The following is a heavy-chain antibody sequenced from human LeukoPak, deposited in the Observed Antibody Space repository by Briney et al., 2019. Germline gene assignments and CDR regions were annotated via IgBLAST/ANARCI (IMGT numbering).Heavy chain of an antibody. V-gene: IGHV3-7*01. CDR2: IKEDGSEK. CDR1: GFTFGSYW. J-gene: IGHJ4*02. D-gene: IGHD1-26*01. CDR3: ARDSAKGGSKGIIGASDY. Sequence: GGSLRLSCAASGFTFGSYWMSWVRQAPGKGLEWVASIKEDGSEKHYVDSMKGRFTISRDNAKNSLFLQMSSLRDEDTAVYYCARDSAKGGSKGIIGASDYWGQGTLVTVSS.